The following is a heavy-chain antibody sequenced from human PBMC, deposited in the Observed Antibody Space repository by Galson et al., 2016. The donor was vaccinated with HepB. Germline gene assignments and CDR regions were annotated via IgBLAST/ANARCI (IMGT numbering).Heavy chain of an antibody. V-gene: IGHV3-30*03. CDR1: GFTFSHRG. CDR3: ARRHEYCPPVGCSVDY. J-gene: IGHJ4*02. CDR2: DSMDGRRK. D-gene: IGHD2/OR15-2a*01. Sequence: SLRLSCAASGFTFSHRGMHWVRQAPGKGLEWVAADSMDGRRKFYADSVKGRFTISRGNSNNMLFLQMSSLTEDDTAVYYCARRHEYCPPVGCSVDYWGQGTLVSVSS.